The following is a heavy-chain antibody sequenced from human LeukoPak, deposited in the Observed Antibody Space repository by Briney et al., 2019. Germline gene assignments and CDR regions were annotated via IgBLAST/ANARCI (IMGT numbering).Heavy chain of an antibody. CDR2: IKQDGSEQ. Sequence: PGGSLRLSCAASGFTFSNYWMSWVRQAQGKGLEWVAIIKQDGSEQYYVDSVKGRFTISRDNAENSLYLQMNGLRAEDTAVYYCARDTSSIVGPRFDYWGQGTLVTVSS. CDR3: ARDTSSIVGPRFDY. D-gene: IGHD1-26*01. CDR1: GFTFSNYW. V-gene: IGHV3-7*01. J-gene: IGHJ4*02.